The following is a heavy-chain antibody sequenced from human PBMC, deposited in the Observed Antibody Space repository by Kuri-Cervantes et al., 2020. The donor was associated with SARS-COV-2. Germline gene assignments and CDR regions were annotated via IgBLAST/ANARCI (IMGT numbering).Heavy chain of an antibody. CDR1: GGSFSGYK. V-gene: IGHV4-59*10. D-gene: IGHD6-19*01. J-gene: IGHJ6*03. CDR3: ARGKWLVGDYYYYMDV. CDR2: IYSSGST. Sequence: SETLSLTCAVYGGSFSGYKWNWICQSPGKGLEWIGRIYSSGSTNYNPSLKSRVTMSVDTSKNQFSLKLRSVTAADTAIYYCARGKWLVGDYYYYMDVWGKGTTVTVSS.